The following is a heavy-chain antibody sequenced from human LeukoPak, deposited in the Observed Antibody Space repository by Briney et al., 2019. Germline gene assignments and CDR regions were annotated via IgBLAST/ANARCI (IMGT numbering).Heavy chain of an antibody. V-gene: IGHV3-30*12. CDR1: GFTFSTYG. CDR3: GKGLNSGNYPYFDH. D-gene: IGHD1-26*01. Sequence: PGGSLRLSCAASGFTFSTYGMHWVRQAPGKGLEWVAVISYDGSNKYYADSVRGRFTISRDNSKNTLYLQMNSLRAEDTAVYYCGKGLNSGNYPYFDHWGQGTLVTVSS. CDR2: ISYDGSNK. J-gene: IGHJ4*02.